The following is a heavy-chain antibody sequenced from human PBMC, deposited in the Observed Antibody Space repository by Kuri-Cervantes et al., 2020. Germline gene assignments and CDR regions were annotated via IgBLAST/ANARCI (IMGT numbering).Heavy chain of an antibody. Sequence: GESLKISCAASGFTVSSNYMSWVRQAPGKGLEWVSVIYSGGSTYYADSVKGRFTISRDNSKNMLYLQMNSLRAEDTAVYYCARDLLFGEFYYYYGMDVWGQGTTVTVSS. CDR1: GFTVSSNY. D-gene: IGHD3-10*01. CDR2: IYSGGST. J-gene: IGHJ6*02. CDR3: ARDLLFGEFYYYYGMDV. V-gene: IGHV3-66*02.